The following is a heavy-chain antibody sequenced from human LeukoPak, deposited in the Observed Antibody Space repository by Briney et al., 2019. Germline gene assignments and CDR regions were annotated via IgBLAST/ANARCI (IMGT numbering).Heavy chain of an antibody. CDR2: INHSGST. CDR1: GGSFSGYY. V-gene: IGHV4-34*01. D-gene: IGHD2-8*01. CDR3: AISNGRYWFDP. Sequence: SETLFLTCAVYGGSFSGYYWSWIRQPPGKGLEWIGEINHSGSTNYNPSLKSRVTISVDTSKNQFSLKLSSVTAADTAVYYCAISNGRYWFDPWGQGTLVTVSS. J-gene: IGHJ5*02.